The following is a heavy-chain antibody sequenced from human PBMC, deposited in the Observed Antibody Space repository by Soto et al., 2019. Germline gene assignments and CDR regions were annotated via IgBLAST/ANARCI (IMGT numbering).Heavy chain of an antibody. CDR2: IYSGGST. CDR1: GFTVSSNY. V-gene: IGHV3-53*04. CDR3: ARETGGEGTVWFDP. J-gene: IGHJ5*02. D-gene: IGHD4-17*01. Sequence: PGGSLRLSCAASGFTVSSNYMSWVRQAPGKGLEWVSVIYSGGSTYYADSVKGRFTISRHNSKNTLYLQMNSLRAEDTAVYYCARETGGEGTVWFDPWGQGTLVTVS.